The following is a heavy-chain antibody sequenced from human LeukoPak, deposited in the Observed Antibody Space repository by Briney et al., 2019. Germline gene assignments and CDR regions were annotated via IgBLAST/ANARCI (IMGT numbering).Heavy chain of an antibody. CDR3: ARESGNYYDSRADY. Sequence: GASVKVSCKASGYTFTSYDINWVRQATGQGLEWMGWMNPNSGNTGYAQEFQGRVTMTRNTSISTAYMELSSLRSEDTAVYYCARESGNYYDSRADYWGQGTLVTVSS. CDR2: MNPNSGNT. J-gene: IGHJ4*02. V-gene: IGHV1-8*01. CDR1: GYTFTSYD. D-gene: IGHD3-22*01.